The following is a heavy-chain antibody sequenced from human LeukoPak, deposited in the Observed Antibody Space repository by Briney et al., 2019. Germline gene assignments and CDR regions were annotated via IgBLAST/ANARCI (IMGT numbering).Heavy chain of an antibody. V-gene: IGHV3-9*02. D-gene: IGHD3-22*01. CDR1: GFTSDDYA. Sequence: GGSLRLSCAGSGFTSDDYAMHWVRHAPGKGLEWVSGISWNSGSIGYADSVKGRFTISRDNAKNSLYLQMNSLRAEDTALYYCAKGGSGYYYGDFDYWGQGTLVTVSS. J-gene: IGHJ4*02. CDR2: ISWNSGSI. CDR3: AKGGSGYYYGDFDY.